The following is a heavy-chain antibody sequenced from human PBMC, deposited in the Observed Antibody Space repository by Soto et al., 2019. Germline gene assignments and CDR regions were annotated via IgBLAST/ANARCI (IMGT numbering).Heavy chain of an antibody. Sequence: GVSXRLSCSPSVFTFIIYGMHLFRQAPGKGLELVAVIWYDGSNKYYADSVKGRFTISRDNSKNTLYLQMNSLRAEDTAVYYCARSKTPNSRFWSGYFSYYGMEVWGQPTTV. CDR3: ARSKTPNSRFWSGYFSYYGMEV. CDR1: VFTFIIYG. J-gene: IGHJ6*01. V-gene: IGHV3-33*01. CDR2: IWYDGSNK. D-gene: IGHD3-3*02.